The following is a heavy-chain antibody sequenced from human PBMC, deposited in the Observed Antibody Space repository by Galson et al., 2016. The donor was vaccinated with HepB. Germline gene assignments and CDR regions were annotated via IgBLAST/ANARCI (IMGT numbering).Heavy chain of an antibody. CDR2: INWSGSST. J-gene: IGHJ4*02. CDR3: ARESGNFGGGYIYFDS. D-gene: IGHD3-10*01. V-gene: IGHV3-20*04. CDR1: GFSFHDHG. Sequence: SLRLSCAVSGFSFHDHGMGWVRQAPGKGLEWVSGINWSGSSTSYANSVKGRFTISRDNAKNSLYLQMSSLTVEDTALYYCARESGNFGGGYIYFDSWGQGTLVTVSS.